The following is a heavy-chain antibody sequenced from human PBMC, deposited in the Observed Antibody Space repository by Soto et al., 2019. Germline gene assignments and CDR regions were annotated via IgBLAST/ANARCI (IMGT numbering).Heavy chain of an antibody. CDR1: GGTFSSYA. J-gene: IGHJ6*02. CDR2: IIPIFGTA. Sequence: SVKVSCKASGGTFSSYAISWVRQAPGQGLEWMGGIIPIFGTANYAQKFQGRVTITADESTSTAYMELSSLRSEDTAVYYCARVIVVVPAALYYYYGMDVWGQGTTVTVSS. CDR3: ARVIVVVPAALYYYYGMDV. D-gene: IGHD2-2*01. V-gene: IGHV1-69*13.